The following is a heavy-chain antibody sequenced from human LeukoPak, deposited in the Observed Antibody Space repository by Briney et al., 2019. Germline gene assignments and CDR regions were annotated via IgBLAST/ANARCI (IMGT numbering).Heavy chain of an antibody. CDR3: ARDFRGSVDAFDI. CDR2: IYYSGRT. Sequence: SETLSLTCTVSGGSISDYYWNWMRQPPGKGLEWIGYIYYSGRTNYNPSLKSRVSISVDTSKNQFSLKLSSVTAADTAVYYCARDFRGSVDAFDIWGQGTMIAVSS. J-gene: IGHJ3*02. V-gene: IGHV4-59*01. CDR1: GGSISDYY.